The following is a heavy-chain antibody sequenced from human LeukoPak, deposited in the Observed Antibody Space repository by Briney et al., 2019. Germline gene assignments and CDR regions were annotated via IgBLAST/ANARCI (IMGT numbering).Heavy chain of an antibody. J-gene: IGHJ4*02. CDR3: ARRGGGLLWFGELYFFDY. CDR1: GFTFSSYW. Sequence: PGGSLRLSCAASGFTFSSYWMHWVRQVPGKGLVWFSSISSSSSYIYNADSVKGRFTISRDNAKNSLYLQMNSLRAEDTAVYYCARRGGGLLWFGELYFFDYWGQGTLVTVSS. D-gene: IGHD3-10*01. V-gene: IGHV3-21*01. CDR2: ISSSSSYI.